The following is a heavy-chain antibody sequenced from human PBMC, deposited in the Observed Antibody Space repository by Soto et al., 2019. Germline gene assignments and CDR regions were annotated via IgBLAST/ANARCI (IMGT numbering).Heavy chain of an antibody. CDR3: AGLGRGSA. Sequence: EVQLVESGGDLVQPGGSLTLSCSASGFTFISYSMIWVRQAPGKGLEWVSYITSNSDTIYYADSVKGRFTISRDNAKNSLYLQMNSLRDEYTAVYYCAGLGRGSAWGQGNLVTVSS. CDR2: ITSNSDTI. CDR1: GFTFISYS. V-gene: IGHV3-48*02. J-gene: IGHJ1*01. D-gene: IGHD3-10*01.